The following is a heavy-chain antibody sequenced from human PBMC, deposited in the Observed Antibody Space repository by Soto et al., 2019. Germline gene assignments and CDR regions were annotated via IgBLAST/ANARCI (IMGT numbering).Heavy chain of an antibody. CDR3: ARDLSYGSGSF. CDR2: IWHDGSKQ. V-gene: IGHV3-33*08. CDR1: GFTFTTYA. D-gene: IGHD3-10*01. J-gene: IGHJ4*02. Sequence: QVLLVESGGGVVQPGRSLRLSCTASGFTFTTYAFHWVRQAPGKGLEWVAGIWHDGSKQYYADSVKGRFTISRDDSTNTLYLQINSLRADDTAVYFCARDLSYGSGSFGGQGTLVTVSS.